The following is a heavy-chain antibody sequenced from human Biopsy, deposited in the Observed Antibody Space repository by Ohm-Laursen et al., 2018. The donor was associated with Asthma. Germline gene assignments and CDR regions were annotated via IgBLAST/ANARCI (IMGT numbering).Heavy chain of an antibody. Sequence: SVKVSCKASGYTFISYAIHWARQAPGQRLEWMGWINAGNGNTKHSQKFQGRVTITRDTSASTAYMDLSSLRSEDTAVYYCARTYYDFLTGQVNDALAMWGQGTVVTVSS. CDR1: GYTFISYA. V-gene: IGHV1-3*01. D-gene: IGHD3-9*01. J-gene: IGHJ3*02. CDR3: ARTYYDFLTGQVNDALAM. CDR2: INAGNGNT.